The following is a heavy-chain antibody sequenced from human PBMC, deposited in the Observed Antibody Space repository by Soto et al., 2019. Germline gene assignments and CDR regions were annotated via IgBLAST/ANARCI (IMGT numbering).Heavy chain of an antibody. V-gene: IGHV3-21*04. CDR1: GFTFSCYS. CDR3: AKGRSYYYYYGVDV. CDR2: ISSSSSYI. Sequence: GGSLRLSCAASGFTFSCYSMNWVRLAPGKGLKWVSSISSSSSYIYYADSVKGRFTISRDNAKNSLYLKMHSLRADVTAFYYCAKGRSYYYYYGVDVWGQGTTVTVSS. J-gene: IGHJ6*02.